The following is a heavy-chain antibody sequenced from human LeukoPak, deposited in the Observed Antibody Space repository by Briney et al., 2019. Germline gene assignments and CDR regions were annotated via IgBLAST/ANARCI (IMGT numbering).Heavy chain of an antibody. Sequence: SETLSLTCTVSGYSVSSGYYWGWIRQPPGKGLEWIGSMYHSGDTYYNPSLKSRVTITVDTSKNQLSLKLSSVTAADTAVYYCARSKAHLSTSWYGTWFDPWGQGTLVTVSS. D-gene: IGHD2-2*01. J-gene: IGHJ5*02. CDR1: GYSVSSGYY. CDR2: MYHSGDT. CDR3: ARSKAHLSTSWYGTWFDP. V-gene: IGHV4-38-2*02.